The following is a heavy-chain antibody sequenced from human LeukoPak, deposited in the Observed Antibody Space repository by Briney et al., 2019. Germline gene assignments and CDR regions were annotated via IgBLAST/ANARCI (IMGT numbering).Heavy chain of an antibody. Sequence: ASVKVSCTVSGYTLTKLYIHWVRQAPGKGLEWMGGFDPEDGETIYAQQFQGRVTMTEDTSSDTAYMELKNLRSEDTAVYYCGILRWHIIELHYYYAMDVWGQGTTVTVSS. D-gene: IGHD4-23*01. CDR3: GILRWHIIELHYYYAMDV. J-gene: IGHJ6*02. CDR1: GYTLTKLY. CDR2: FDPEDGET. V-gene: IGHV1-24*01.